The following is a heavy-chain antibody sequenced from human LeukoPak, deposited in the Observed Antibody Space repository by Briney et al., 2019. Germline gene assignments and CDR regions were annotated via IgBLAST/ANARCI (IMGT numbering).Heavy chain of an antibody. V-gene: IGHV3-21*01. D-gene: IGHD6-13*01. CDR3: ARVQRRAAGPGWFDP. CDR2: ISSSSSYI. J-gene: IGHJ5*02. Sequence: PGGSLRLSCAASGFTFSSYSMNWVRQAPGKGLEWVSSISSSSSYIYYADSVKGRFTISRDNAKNSLYLQMNSLRAEDSAVYYCARVQRRAAGPGWFDPWGQGTLVTVSS. CDR1: GFTFSSYS.